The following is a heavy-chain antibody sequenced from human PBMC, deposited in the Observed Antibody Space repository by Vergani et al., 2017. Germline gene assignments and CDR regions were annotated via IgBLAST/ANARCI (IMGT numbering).Heavy chain of an antibody. Sequence: QVQLQQWGGGLLKPSETLSLTCVVNGRSFTSYHWTWIRQSPGEGLEWVGDIDHTGRPDYNPSLKSRLTMSVDKSRNQFSLTLNSVTATDTAIYFCARVNTETNGHLYYYYYMDGWGQGTAVTVS. CDR2: IDHTGRP. J-gene: IGHJ6*03. CDR1: GRSFTSYH. D-gene: IGHD4-11*01. CDR3: ARVNTETNGHLYYYYYMDG. V-gene: IGHV4-34*01.